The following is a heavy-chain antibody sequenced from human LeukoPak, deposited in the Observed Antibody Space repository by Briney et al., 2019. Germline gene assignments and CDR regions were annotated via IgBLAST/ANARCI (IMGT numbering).Heavy chain of an antibody. V-gene: IGHV4-39*07. J-gene: IGHJ4*02. CDR3: ARDNTYCGGDCYAFDY. CDR1: GGSISSSSYY. Sequence: PSETLSLTCTVSGGSISSSSYYWGWIRQPPGKGLEWIRSIYYSGSTYYNPSLKSRVTISVDTSKNQFSLKLSSVTAADTAVYYCARDNTYCGGDCYAFDYRGQGTLVTVSS. CDR2: IYYSGST. D-gene: IGHD2-21*02.